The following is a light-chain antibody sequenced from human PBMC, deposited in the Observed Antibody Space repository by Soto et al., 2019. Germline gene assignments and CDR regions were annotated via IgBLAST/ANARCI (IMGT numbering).Light chain of an antibody. J-gene: IGKJ2*01. CDR3: MEALQTPYT. CDR2: LGS. V-gene: IGKV2-28*01. CDR1: QSLLHSNGYNY. Sequence: DFVITQSPLSLPVTPGEPASISCRSSQSLLHSNGYNYLDWYLQKPGQSPHLLIYLGSSRATGVPDRYSDSGSGTDFTLKISRVEAEDVVVYYCMEALQTPYTFGQGTKLEIK.